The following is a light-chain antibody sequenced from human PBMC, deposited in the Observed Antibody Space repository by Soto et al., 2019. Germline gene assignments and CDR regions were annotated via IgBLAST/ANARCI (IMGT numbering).Light chain of an antibody. CDR1: SSDVGGYKY. CDR3: SSFTSSSTLDV. Sequence: QSALTQPASVSGSPGQSITISCAGTSSDVGGYKYVSWYQQHPGKAPKLMISDVSDRPSGVSTRFSGSRSGNTAFLTISGLQAEDEADYYCSSFTSSSTLDVFGTGTKLTVL. V-gene: IGLV2-14*01. CDR2: DVS. J-gene: IGLJ1*01.